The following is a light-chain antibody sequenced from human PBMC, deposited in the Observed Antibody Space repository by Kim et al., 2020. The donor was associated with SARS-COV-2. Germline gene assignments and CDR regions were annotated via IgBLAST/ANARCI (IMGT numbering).Light chain of an antibody. J-gene: IGKJ2*01. CDR1: QSVSSN. Sequence: EIVMTQSPATLSVSPGERATLSCRASQSVSSNLAGYQQKPGQAPRLLIYGASTRATGIPARFSGSGSGTDFTLTISSLQSEDFAVYYCQQYNDWLLYTFGQGTKLEI. V-gene: IGKV3-15*01. CDR3: QQYNDWLLYT. CDR2: GAS.